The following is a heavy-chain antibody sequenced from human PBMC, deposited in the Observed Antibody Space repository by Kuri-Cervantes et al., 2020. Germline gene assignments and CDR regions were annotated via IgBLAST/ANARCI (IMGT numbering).Heavy chain of an antibody. Sequence: GESLKISCAASGFTFSTFGIHWVRQAPGKGLEWVADIWYDGNKKYYADSVKGRFTISRDNSKNTVYLQMDSLRAEDTAVYYCARALFSTGYLPSYYFDYWGQGTLVTVSS. J-gene: IGHJ4*02. D-gene: IGHD3/OR15-3a*01. CDR3: ARALFSTGYLPSYYFDY. CDR2: IWYDGNKK. V-gene: IGHV3-33*01. CDR1: GFTFSTFG.